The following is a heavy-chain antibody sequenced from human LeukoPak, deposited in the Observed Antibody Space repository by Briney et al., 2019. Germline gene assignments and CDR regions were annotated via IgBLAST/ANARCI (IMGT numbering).Heavy chain of an antibody. V-gene: IGHV3-23*01. Sequence: GESLRLSCAASGFTFSSYAMSWVRQTPGKGLEWVSGISGSGASTFYADSVKGRFTISRDVSKNTLYLQMNSLRAEDTALYYCAKEPRGQILDAFDIWGQGTMVTVSS. CDR2: ISGSGAST. J-gene: IGHJ3*02. CDR1: GFTFSSYA. CDR3: AKEPRGQILDAFDI.